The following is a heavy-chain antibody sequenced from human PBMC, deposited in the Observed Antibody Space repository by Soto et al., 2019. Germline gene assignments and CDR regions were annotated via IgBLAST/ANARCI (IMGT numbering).Heavy chain of an antibody. D-gene: IGHD3-16*02. CDR2: ISGSGGNT. J-gene: IGHJ4*02. CDR1: GLTFSSYA. Sequence: GGSLRLSCAASGLTFSSYAMSWVRQAPGKGLEWVSTISGSGGNTYYADSVKGRFTISRDNSTSTAYMELSSLRSEDTAVYYCARETNDYVWGSYRYTGNFDYWGQGTLVTVSS. CDR3: ARETNDYVWGSYRYTGNFDY. V-gene: IGHV3-23*01.